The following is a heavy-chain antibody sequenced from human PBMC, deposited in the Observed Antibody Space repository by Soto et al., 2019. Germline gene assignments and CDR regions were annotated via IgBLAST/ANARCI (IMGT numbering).Heavy chain of an antibody. CDR2: IWKDGNNK. J-gene: IGHJ3*02. Sequence: QVQLVESGGGVVQPGQSLRLSCAASGFTVSNYGMHWVRQAPGKGLEWVAVIWKDGNNKYYRDSVKGRFTISRDNSKNTLELQMSSLRGEDTAVYYGARGEAWTDEAFDICGQGTMVTVSS. CDR3: ARGEAWTDEAFDI. CDR1: GFTVSNYG. D-gene: IGHD5-12*01. V-gene: IGHV3-33*01.